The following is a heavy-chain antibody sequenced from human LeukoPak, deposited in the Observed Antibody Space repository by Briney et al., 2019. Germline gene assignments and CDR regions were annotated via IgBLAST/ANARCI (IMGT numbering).Heavy chain of an antibody. J-gene: IGHJ4*02. Sequence: GGSLTLSCAASGFTFSSYSMSWVRPAAGKGLEWVSAISGSGGSTYYADSVKGRFTISRDNSKNTLYLQMNSLRAEDTAVYYCAKGLITFGGVFDYWGQGTLVTVSS. V-gene: IGHV3-23*01. CDR2: ISGSGGST. CDR3: AKGLITFGGVFDY. CDR1: GFTFSSYS. D-gene: IGHD3-16*01.